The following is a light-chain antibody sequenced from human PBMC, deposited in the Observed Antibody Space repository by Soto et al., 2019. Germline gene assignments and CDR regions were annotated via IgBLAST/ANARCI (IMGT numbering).Light chain of an antibody. V-gene: IGKV1-5*01. Sequence: DIHFTLKKYSLSESVGDRVTITFLASQSINNRLAWYQQKPGKAPKLLIYDASSLESGVPSRFSGSGSGTEFTLTIRSLQPDDFATYYCQQYKSYSPINCAPGA. J-gene: IGKJ3*01. CDR2: DAS. CDR1: QSINNR. CDR3: QQYKSYSPIN.